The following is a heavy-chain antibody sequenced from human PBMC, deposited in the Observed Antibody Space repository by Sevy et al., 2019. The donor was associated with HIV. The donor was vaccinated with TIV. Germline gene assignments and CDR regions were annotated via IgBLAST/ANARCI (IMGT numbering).Heavy chain of an antibody. CDR2: ISSGSTYT. CDR3: ARDRRNYAGQYFDY. V-gene: IGHV3-11*06. D-gene: IGHD1-7*01. J-gene: IGHJ4*02. CDR1: GFTFSDFY. Sequence: GGSLRLSCEVSGFTFSDFYMSWIRQAPGKGLEWVSDISSGSTYTKSADSVKGRFTISRDNAKNSLYLQMNSLRVEDTAVYYCARDRRNYAGQYFDYWGQGTLVTASS.